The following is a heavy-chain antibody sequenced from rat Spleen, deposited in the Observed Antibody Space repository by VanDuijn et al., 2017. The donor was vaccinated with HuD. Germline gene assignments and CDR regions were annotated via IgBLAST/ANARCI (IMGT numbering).Heavy chain of an antibody. J-gene: IGHJ2*01. D-gene: IGHD1-1*01. V-gene: IGHV5S23*01. CDR2: ITNNCDNT. CDR1: GFTFSNYY. CDR3: TGGDWSGYFDY. Sequence: EVQLVESGEGLVQPGRSLKLSCAASGFTFSNYYMAWVRQAPTKGRECVASITNNCDNTYYRDSVKGRFTISIDNAKSTLYLQMDSLRSEDTATYYCTGGDWSGYFDYWGQGVMVTVSS.